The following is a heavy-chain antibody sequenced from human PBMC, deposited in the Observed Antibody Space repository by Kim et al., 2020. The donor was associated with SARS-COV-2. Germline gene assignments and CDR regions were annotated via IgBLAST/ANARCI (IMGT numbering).Heavy chain of an antibody. Sequence: YAASVKGRFTISRDNSKNTLFLQMNSLRAEDTAVYYCAKRVAGGTSYCDYWGQGALVTVSA. CDR3: AKRVAGGTSYCDY. J-gene: IGHJ4*02. V-gene: IGHV3-23*01. D-gene: IGHD2-8*02.